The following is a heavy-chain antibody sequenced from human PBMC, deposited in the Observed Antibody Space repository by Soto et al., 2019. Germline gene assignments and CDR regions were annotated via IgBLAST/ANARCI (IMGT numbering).Heavy chain of an antibody. CDR1: GFTFSSYA. D-gene: IGHD4-17*01. CDR3: AKPLRAYYFDY. V-gene: IGHV3-23*01. Sequence: GGSLRLSCAASGFTFSSYAMTWVRQAPGKGLEWVSSISDSGGSTYYADSVKGRFTISRDNSENTLYLQMNSLRAEDTAVYYCAKPLRAYYFDYWGQGTLVTVSS. CDR2: ISDSGGST. J-gene: IGHJ4*02.